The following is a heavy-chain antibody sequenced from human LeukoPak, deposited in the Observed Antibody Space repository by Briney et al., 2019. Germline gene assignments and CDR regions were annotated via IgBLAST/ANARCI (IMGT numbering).Heavy chain of an antibody. CDR2: MTGISGST. D-gene: IGHD4-17*01. CDR3: AKDPGDGDYFFFYYMDF. Sequence: GGSLRLSCAASGFTFSAYAMNWVRQAPGEGLEWLSAMTGISGSTYYADSVKGRFTISRDTSKNTLYLEMSSLRVEDTAIYYCAKDPGDGDYFFFYYMDFWGKGTTVTVSS. CDR1: GFTFSAYA. J-gene: IGHJ6*03. V-gene: IGHV3-23*01.